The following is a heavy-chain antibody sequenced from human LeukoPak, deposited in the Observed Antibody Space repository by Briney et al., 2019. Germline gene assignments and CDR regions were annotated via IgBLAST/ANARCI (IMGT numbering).Heavy chain of an antibody. J-gene: IGHJ6*02. CDR1: GLTFSSYA. V-gene: IGHV3-64*01. D-gene: IGHD4-23*01. CDR2: ISSNGGST. CDR3: ARDGGNNSWYGMDV. Sequence: GGSLRLSCAASGLTFSSYAMHWVRQAPGKGLEYVSAISSNGGSTYYANSVKGRFTISRDNSKNTLYLQMNSLRVEDTAIYYCARDGGNNSWYGMDVWGQGTTVTVSS.